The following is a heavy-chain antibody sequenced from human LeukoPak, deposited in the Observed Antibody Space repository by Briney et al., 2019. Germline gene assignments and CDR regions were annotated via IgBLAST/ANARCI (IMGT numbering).Heavy chain of an antibody. CDR1: GYTFTTYG. CDR2: ISPYNGNT. J-gene: IGHJ4*02. Sequence: ASVKVSCKASGYTFTTYGISWVRQAPGQGLEWVGWISPYNGNTKYAQKFQGRVTMTTDTSTSTASMELRSLRSDDTACYYCAMKLGTYYFDYWGQGTLVTVSS. CDR3: AMKLGTYYFDY. V-gene: IGHV1-18*01. D-gene: IGHD7-27*01.